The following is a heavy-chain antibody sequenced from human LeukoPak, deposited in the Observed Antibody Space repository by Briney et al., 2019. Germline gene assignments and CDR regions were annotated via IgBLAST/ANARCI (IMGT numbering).Heavy chain of an antibody. CDR1: GYSFTSYW. D-gene: IGHD3-22*01. V-gene: IGHV5-51*01. Sequence: GESLKISCKGSGYSFTSYWIGWVRQMPGKGLEWMGIIYPGDTDTRYSPSFQGQVTISADKSISTAYLQWSSLKASDTAMYYCARQDYYDSSGYEYYFDYWGQGTLVTVSS. J-gene: IGHJ4*02. CDR3: ARQDYYDSSGYEYYFDY. CDR2: IYPGDTDT.